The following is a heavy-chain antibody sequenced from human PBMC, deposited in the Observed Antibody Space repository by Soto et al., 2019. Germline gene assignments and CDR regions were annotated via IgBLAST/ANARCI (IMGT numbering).Heavy chain of an antibody. Sequence: EVQLVESGGGLVKPGGSLRLSCAASGFTFSSYSMNWVRQAPGKGLEWVSSISSSSSYIYYADSVNVRFTISRDNAKNSLYMQMNSLRAEDTAVYYCARGYHYYDSSGYDKWDAFDIWGQGTMVTVSS. CDR1: GFTFSSYS. CDR2: ISSSSSYI. V-gene: IGHV3-21*01. D-gene: IGHD3-22*01. J-gene: IGHJ3*02. CDR3: ARGYHYYDSSGYDKWDAFDI.